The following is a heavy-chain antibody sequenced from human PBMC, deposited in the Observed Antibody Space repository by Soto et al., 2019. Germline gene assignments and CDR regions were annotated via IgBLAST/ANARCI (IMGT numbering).Heavy chain of an antibody. J-gene: IGHJ2*01. V-gene: IGHV4-39*01. CDR1: GGSITSTSYY. CDR3: ARVAALVGAARYWYFDL. CDR2: IDYRGNI. Sequence: QLHLQESGPGLVEPSETLSLTCAVSGGSITSTSYYWGWIRQPPGEGLEWIGSIDYRGNIYYNSSLKSRATIAVDTSKNQCSLNLNSGTAADSAVYHCARVAALVGAARYWYFDLWGRGTRVSV. D-gene: IGHD2-15*01.